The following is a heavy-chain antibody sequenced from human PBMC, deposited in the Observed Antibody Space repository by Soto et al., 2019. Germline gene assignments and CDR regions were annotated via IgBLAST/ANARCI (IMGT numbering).Heavy chain of an antibody. D-gene: IGHD3-3*01. CDR3: ARDLPATTDLLEGWYFDL. Sequence: QVQLVQSGAEVKKPGSSVKVSCKASGGTFSSYTISWVRQAPGQGLEWMGRIIPILGIANYAQKVQGRVTITADKSTSTAYMELSSLRSEDTAVYYCARDLPATTDLLEGWYFDLWGRGTLVTVSS. CDR1: GGTFSSYT. CDR2: IIPILGIA. J-gene: IGHJ2*01. V-gene: IGHV1-69*08.